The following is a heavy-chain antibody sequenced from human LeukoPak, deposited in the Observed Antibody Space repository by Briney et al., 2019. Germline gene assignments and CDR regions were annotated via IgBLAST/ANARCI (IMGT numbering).Heavy chain of an antibody. Sequence: GSLRLSCAASGFTFSDYYMSWIRQVPGKGLEWVGSIYYSGNTYNNPSLKSRVTISVDTSKNQFSLKLSSVTAADTAVYYCVRIDYYYASSGLDYWGQGTLVTVSS. CDR2: IYYSGNT. J-gene: IGHJ4*02. CDR1: GFTFSDYY. CDR3: VRIDYYYASSGLDY. D-gene: IGHD3-22*01. V-gene: IGHV4-59*05.